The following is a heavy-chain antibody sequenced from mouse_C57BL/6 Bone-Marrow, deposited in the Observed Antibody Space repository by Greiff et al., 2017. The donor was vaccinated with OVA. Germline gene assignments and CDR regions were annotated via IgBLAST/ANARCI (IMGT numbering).Heavy chain of an antibody. Sequence: DVKLVESGGGLVKPGGSLKLSCAASGFTFSSYAMSWVRQTPEKRLEWVATISDGGSYTYYPDNVKGRFTISRDNAKNNLYLQMSHLKSEDTAMDYCARDRAAWFAYWGQGTLVTVSA. CDR2: ISDGGSYT. CDR1: GFTFSSYA. CDR3: ARDRAAWFAY. J-gene: IGHJ3*01. V-gene: IGHV5-4*01.